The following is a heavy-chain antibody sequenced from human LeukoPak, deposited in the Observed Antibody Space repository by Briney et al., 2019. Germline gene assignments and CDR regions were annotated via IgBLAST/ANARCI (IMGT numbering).Heavy chain of an antibody. J-gene: IGHJ4*02. CDR3: ARGDSGYSYGGLD. V-gene: IGHV3-48*03. CDR1: GFTFSSYE. Sequence: GGSLRLSCAASGFTFSSYEMNWVRKAPGKGLEWVSYISSSGSTIYYADSVKGRFTISRDNAKKSLYLQMNSLRAEDTAVYYCARGDSGYSYGGLDWGQGTLVTVSS. D-gene: IGHD5-18*01. CDR2: ISSSGSTI.